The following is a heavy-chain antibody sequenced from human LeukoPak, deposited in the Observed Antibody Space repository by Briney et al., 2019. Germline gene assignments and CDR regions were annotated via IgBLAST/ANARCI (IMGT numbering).Heavy chain of an antibody. CDR3: ARTNIADPL. Sequence: PSETLSLTCTVSGGSISRYYWSWIRQPPGKGLGWSGDIYYSVRTNYKPSLKNRVTISVDKSKTQFSLKLSSVTAADTVVYYCARTNIADPLWGQRTLGSASS. J-gene: IGHJ4*02. CDR1: GGSISRYY. V-gene: IGHV4-59*01. D-gene: IGHD6-13*01. CDR2: IYYSVRT.